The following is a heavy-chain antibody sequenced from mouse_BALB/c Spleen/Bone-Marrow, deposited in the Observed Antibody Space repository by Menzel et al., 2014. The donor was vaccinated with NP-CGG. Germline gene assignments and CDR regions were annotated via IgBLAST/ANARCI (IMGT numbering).Heavy chain of an antibody. Sequence: VQLQQSGPELVKPGASMKISCKASGYSFTGYTMNWVEQSHGKNLEWIGLINPYNGGTNYNQKFKDKATLTVDRSSSTAYMELLSLTSEDSAVYYCARLLLYYYAMDYWGQGTSVTVSS. CDR1: GYSFTGYT. J-gene: IGHJ4*01. CDR2: INPYNGGT. D-gene: IGHD1-1*01. CDR3: ARLLLYYYAMDY. V-gene: IGHV1-25*01.